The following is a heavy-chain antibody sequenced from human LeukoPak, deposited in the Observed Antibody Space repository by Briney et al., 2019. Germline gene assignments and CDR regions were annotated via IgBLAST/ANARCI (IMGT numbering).Heavy chain of an antibody. CDR2: ISAYNGNT. CDR3: ARARGDGDYVSDFDY. CDR1: GYTFTSYG. V-gene: IGHV1-18*01. Sequence: ASVKVSCKASGYTFTSYGISWVRQAPGQGLEWMGWISAYNGNTNYAQKLQGRVTMTTDTSTSTAYMELRSLRSDDTAVYYCARARGDGDYVSDFDYWGQGTLVTVSS. J-gene: IGHJ4*02. D-gene: IGHD4-17*01.